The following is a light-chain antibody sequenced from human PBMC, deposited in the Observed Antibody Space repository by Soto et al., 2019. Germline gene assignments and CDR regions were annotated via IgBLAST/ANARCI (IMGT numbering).Light chain of an antibody. CDR2: EVS. Sequence: QSALTQPPSASGSPGPSVTISCTGTSSDVGGYNYVSWYQHHPGKAPKVMIYEVSMRPSGVPDRFSGSKSGNTASLTVSGLQAEDEADYYCSSYAGSDAWVFGGGTKLTVL. V-gene: IGLV2-8*01. J-gene: IGLJ3*02. CDR1: SSDVGGYNY. CDR3: SSYAGSDAWV.